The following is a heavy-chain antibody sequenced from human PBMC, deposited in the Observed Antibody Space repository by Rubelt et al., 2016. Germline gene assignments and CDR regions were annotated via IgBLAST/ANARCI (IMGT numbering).Heavy chain of an antibody. J-gene: IGHJ4*02. Sequence: GFIFSDFYLSWIRQAPGKGLEWLSYISFDGDITFYAASVKGRFSVSRDNANNTLYLQMNSLRAEDTAMYYCARRGGDSGSYYHFDYWGQGTLVTVSS. CDR3: ARRGGDSGSYYHFDY. V-gene: IGHV3-11*01. CDR1: GFIFSDFY. D-gene: IGHD3-10*01. CDR2: ISFDGDIT.